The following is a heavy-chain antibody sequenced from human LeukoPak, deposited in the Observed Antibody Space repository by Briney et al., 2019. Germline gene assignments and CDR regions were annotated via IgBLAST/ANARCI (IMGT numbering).Heavy chain of an antibody. Sequence: PGGSLRLSCAASKFTFSTSAMSWVRQTPGKGLEWVSAISGSGANTYYVGSVKGRFTISRDNSKNTLYLEMSSLRSDDTAVYYCAKESQTYYYIITGYPNYYFDYWGQGTLVTVSS. D-gene: IGHD3-9*01. J-gene: IGHJ4*02. CDR1: KFTFSTSA. CDR3: AKESQTYYYIITGYPNYYFDY. V-gene: IGHV3-23*01. CDR2: ISGSGANT.